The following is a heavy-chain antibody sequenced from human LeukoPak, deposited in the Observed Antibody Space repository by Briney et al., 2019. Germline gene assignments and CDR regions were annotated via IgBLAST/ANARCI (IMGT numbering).Heavy chain of an antibody. CDR1: GGSISSSNW. Sequence: SETLSLTCAVSGGSISSSNWWSWVRQPPGKGLEWIGEIYHSGSTNYNPSLKSRVTISVDKSKNQFSLKLSSVTAADTAVYYCARGGFGGDDDAFDIWGQGTMVTVSS. V-gene: IGHV4-4*02. D-gene: IGHD4-17*01. CDR3: ARGGFGGDDDAFDI. J-gene: IGHJ3*02. CDR2: IYHSGST.